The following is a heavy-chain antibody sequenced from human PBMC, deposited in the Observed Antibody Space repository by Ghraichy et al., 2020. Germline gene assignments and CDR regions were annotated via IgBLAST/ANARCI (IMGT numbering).Heavy chain of an antibody. Sequence: GGSLRLSCAASGFTFDDYTMPWVRQAPGKGLEWVSLISWDGGSTYYADSVKGRFTISRDNSKNSLYLQMNSLRTEDTALYYCAKNSIQWVLLGTYFDYWGQGTLVTVSP. J-gene: IGHJ4*02. CDR1: GFTFDDYT. CDR3: AKNSIQWVLLGTYFDY. V-gene: IGHV3-43*01. D-gene: IGHD1-26*01. CDR2: ISWDGGST.